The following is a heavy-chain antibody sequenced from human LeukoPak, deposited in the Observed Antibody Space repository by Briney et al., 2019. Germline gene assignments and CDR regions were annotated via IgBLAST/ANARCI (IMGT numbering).Heavy chain of an antibody. D-gene: IGHD6-19*01. Sequence: PGGSLRLSCAASGFTFSSYAMHWVRQAPGKGLEYVSAISKNGGSTYYANSVKGRFTISRDNSKNTLYLQMGSLRAEDMAVYYCARDYVAADYYYGMDVWGQGTTVTVSS. CDR2: ISKNGGST. J-gene: IGHJ6*02. CDR1: GFTFSSYA. V-gene: IGHV3-64*01. CDR3: ARDYVAADYYYGMDV.